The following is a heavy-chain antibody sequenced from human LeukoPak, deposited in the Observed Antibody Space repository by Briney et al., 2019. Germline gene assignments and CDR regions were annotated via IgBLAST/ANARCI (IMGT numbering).Heavy chain of an antibody. Sequence: GGSLRLSCVASKFTFRTYTMNWVRQAPGAGLEWVSSISSTSTYITYADSVKGRFTISRDNANNSMYLQMDSLRAEDTAVYYCARDPPSRGTRYFDYWGQGTLVTVSS. D-gene: IGHD3-16*01. CDR1: KFTFRTYT. J-gene: IGHJ4*02. CDR3: ARDPPSRGTRYFDY. CDR2: ISSTSTYI. V-gene: IGHV3-21*01.